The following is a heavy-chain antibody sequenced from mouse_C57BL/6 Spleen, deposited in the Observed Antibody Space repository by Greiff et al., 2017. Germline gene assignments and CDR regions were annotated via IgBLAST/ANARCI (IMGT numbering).Heavy chain of an antibody. CDR1: GFTFSSYA. Sequence: EVQLVESGGGLVKPGGSLKLSCAASGFTFSSYAMSWVRQTPEKRLEWVATISDGGSYTYYPDNVKGRFTISRDNAKNNLYLQMSHLKSEDTAMYYCATDSSCYAMDYWGQGTSVTVSS. CDR2: ISDGGSYT. V-gene: IGHV5-4*01. J-gene: IGHJ4*01. D-gene: IGHD3-2*02. CDR3: ATDSSCYAMDY.